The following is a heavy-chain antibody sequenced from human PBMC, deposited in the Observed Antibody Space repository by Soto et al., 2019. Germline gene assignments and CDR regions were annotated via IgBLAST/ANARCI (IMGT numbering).Heavy chain of an antibody. V-gene: IGHV4-59*01. Sequence: QVRLQESGPGLVKPSETLSLTCTVSGGSISRYYWSWIRQPPGKGLEWIGYLYNAGSTIYNPSLKSRVNISLDMSQNHFSLNLHYVTAADTAVYSCARDLWGYCGTDCYPLDVWGQGTTVTVSS. D-gene: IGHD2-21*02. J-gene: IGHJ6*02. CDR2: LYNAGST. CDR1: GGSISRYY. CDR3: ARDLWGYCGTDCYPLDV.